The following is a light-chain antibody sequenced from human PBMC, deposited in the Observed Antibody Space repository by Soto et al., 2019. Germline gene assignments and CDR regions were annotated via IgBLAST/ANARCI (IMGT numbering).Light chain of an antibody. CDR1: QRISGL. J-gene: IGKJ1*01. CDR3: QQSYSTPRT. CDR2: ATS. V-gene: IGKV1-39*01. Sequence: DIQMTQSPSSLSASVGDRVTITCRASQRISGLLNWYQQKPGKAPKLLIYATSNLQSGVPFRFSGGGSGTDYTLNIGSLQPEDFATYYCQQSYSTPRTFGQGTKVEIK.